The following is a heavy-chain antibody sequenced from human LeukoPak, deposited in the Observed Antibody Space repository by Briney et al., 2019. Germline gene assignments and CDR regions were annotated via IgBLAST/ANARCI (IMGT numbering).Heavy chain of an antibody. CDR2: ISGSGGST. D-gene: IGHD3-10*01. CDR3: AKGTMVRGVIITPFDC. CDR1: GFTVSSNY. V-gene: IGHV3-23*01. J-gene: IGHJ4*02. Sequence: PGGSLRLSCAASGFTVSSNYMSWVRRAPGKGLEWVSAISGSGGSTYYADSVKGRFTISRDNSKNTLYLQMNSLRAEDTAVYYCAKGTMVRGVIITPFDCWGQGTLVTVSS.